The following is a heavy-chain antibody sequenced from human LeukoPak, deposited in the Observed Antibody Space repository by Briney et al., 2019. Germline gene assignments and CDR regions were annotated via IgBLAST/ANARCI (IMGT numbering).Heavy chain of an antibody. CDR1: GFGFNNYG. CDR3: AKDLCSSTSCYLDI. V-gene: IGHV3-30*02. J-gene: IGHJ3*02. Sequence: PGGSLRLSCAASGFGFNNYGMHWVRQAPGRGLEWVAFIRYDGSKKYYGDSVKGRFTISRDNSKNTLYLQVNSLRVEDTAVYYCAKDLCSSTSCYLDIWGQGAMVTVSS. CDR2: IRYDGSKK. D-gene: IGHD2-2*01.